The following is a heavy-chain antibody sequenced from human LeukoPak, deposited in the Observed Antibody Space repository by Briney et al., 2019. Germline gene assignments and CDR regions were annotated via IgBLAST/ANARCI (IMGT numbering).Heavy chain of an antibody. J-gene: IGHJ4*02. V-gene: IGHV4-38-2*01. CDR2: IYHSGST. Sequence: SETLSLTCAVSGYSISSGYYWGWIRQPPGKGLEWIGSIYHSGSTNYNPSLKSRVTISVDTSKNQFSLKLSSVTAADTAVYYCARLGGFGGSYYYNYWGQGTLVTVSS. D-gene: IGHD1-26*01. CDR1: GYSISSGYY. CDR3: ARLGGFGGSYYYNY.